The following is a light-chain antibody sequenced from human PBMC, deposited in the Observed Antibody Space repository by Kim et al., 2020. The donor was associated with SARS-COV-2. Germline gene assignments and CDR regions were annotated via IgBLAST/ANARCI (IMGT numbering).Light chain of an antibody. J-gene: IGLJ2*01. CDR2: DDS. V-gene: IGLV3-21*03. CDR1: NIEIKS. Sequence: SYELTQPPSVSVAPGNTARITCGENNIEIKSVHWYQQKPGQAPVVVVYDDSDRPSEIPERFSGSNSGNTATLTISRVEAGDEADYYCQVWDSSSDHVVFGGWTQLTVL. CDR3: QVWDSSSDHVV.